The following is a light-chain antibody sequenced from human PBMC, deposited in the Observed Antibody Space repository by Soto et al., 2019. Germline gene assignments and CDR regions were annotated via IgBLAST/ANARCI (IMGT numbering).Light chain of an antibody. J-gene: IGKJ2*01. CDR2: GAS. Sequence: EIVLTQSPGTLSLSPGERATLSCRASQSVSSSFLAWYRQKPGQAPRLLMYGASTRAPGIPDRFSGSGSGTDFTLTVSRLEPEDFAVYYCQHYDNSPMYTFGQGTKLEIK. CDR3: QHYDNSPMYT. CDR1: QSVSSSF. V-gene: IGKV3-20*01.